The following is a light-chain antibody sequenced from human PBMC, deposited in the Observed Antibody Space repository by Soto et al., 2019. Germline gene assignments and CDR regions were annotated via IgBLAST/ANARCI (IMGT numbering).Light chain of an antibody. CDR1: QSVGNSF. Sequence: EFVLTQSPGTLSLSPGGRATLSCRASQSVGNSFVAWYQQKPGQPPRLLIYDTSKRATGIPDRFSGSVSGTDFTLSISGVEPEDFAVFYCQQYGTSEIIFGQGTRLEIK. CDR2: DTS. CDR3: QQYGTSEII. V-gene: IGKV3-20*01. J-gene: IGKJ5*01.